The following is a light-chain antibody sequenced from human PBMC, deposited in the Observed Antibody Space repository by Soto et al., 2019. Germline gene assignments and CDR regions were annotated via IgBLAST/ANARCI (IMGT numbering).Light chain of an antibody. CDR2: GAY. CDR3: QHYNYWPPKT. CDR1: QSVGNN. V-gene: IGKV3-15*01. J-gene: IGKJ1*01. Sequence: EIVMTQSPATLSVSPGERTALSCRASQSVGNNLAWYQQKPGQAPRLLIYGAYTRATGITARFSGSGSGTDFTLTISSLQSEDFAVYYCQHYNYWPPKTFGQGTKVEMK.